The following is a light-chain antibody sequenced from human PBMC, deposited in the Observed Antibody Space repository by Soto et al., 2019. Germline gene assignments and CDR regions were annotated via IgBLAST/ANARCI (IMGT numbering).Light chain of an antibody. Sequence: IVLTQSPGTLSLSPGERATLTCTASQSVSNDYVAWVQQKPGQTPRLLIYDASKRATGIPDRFSGGGSGTDFTLSISKVEPEDFAVYYCQQYGRPPRATFGQGTRLEIK. V-gene: IGKV3-20*01. J-gene: IGKJ5*01. CDR1: QSVSNDY. CDR2: DAS. CDR3: QQYGRPPRAT.